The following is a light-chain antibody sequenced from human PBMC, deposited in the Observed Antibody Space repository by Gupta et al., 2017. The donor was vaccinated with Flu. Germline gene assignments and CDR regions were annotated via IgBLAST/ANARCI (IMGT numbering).Light chain of an antibody. V-gene: IGKV3-11*01. J-gene: IGKJ5*01. Sequence: EIVLTQSPATLSLSPGERATLSCRASQSVSSFLAWYQQKPGQAPRLIIYDASNSAIGNTGGFSGCGYPKDFTLTSSRREGEDFAVYYAHQRSTLHTLGQGTPLDIK. CDR3: HQRSTLHT. CDR1: QSVSSF. CDR2: DAS.